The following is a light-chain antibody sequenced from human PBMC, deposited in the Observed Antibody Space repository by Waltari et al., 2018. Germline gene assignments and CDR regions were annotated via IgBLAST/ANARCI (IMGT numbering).Light chain of an antibody. CDR2: EVN. J-gene: IGLJ2*01. Sequence: QSALTQPPSASGSPGQSVTISCTGSGSDSDFANYKYVSWYQQNPGKAPKGIIYEVNRVPAGGPDRFSGSKSGNTTSLTVSGLQTEDEAHYYCGSFAGHNNCLFGGGTRLTVL. CDR1: GSDSDFANYKY. V-gene: IGLV2-8*01. CDR3: GSFAGHNNCL.